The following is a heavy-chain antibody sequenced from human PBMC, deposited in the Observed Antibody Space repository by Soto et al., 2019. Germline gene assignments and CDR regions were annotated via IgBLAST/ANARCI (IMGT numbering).Heavy chain of an antibody. V-gene: IGHV5-51*01. CDR3: ARRAVVPAATYYYGMDV. Sequence: GESLKISCKGSGYSFTSYWIGWVRQMPGKGLEWMGIIYPGDSDTRYSPSFQGQVTISADKSISTAYLQWSSLKASDTAMYYCARRAVVPAATYYYGMDVWGQGTTVTVSS. D-gene: IGHD2-2*01. J-gene: IGHJ6*02. CDR2: IYPGDSDT. CDR1: GYSFTSYW.